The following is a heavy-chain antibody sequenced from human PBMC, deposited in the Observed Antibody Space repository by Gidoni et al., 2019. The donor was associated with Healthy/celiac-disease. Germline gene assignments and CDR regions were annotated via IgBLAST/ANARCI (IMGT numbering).Heavy chain of an antibody. D-gene: IGHD4-17*01. J-gene: IGHJ3*02. CDR3: ARRGSTVTTRAEFGSREDAFDI. CDR1: GFTFSSYA. Sequence: QVQLVESGGGVVQPGRSLRLSCAASGFTFSSYAMHWVRQAPGKGLEWVAVISYDGSNKYYADSVKGRFTISRDNSKNTLYLQMNSLRAEDTAVYYCARRGSTVTTRAEFGSREDAFDIWGQGTMVTVSS. CDR2: ISYDGSNK. V-gene: IGHV3-30-3*01.